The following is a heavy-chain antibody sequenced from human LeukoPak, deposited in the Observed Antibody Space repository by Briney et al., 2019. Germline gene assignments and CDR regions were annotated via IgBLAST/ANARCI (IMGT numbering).Heavy chain of an antibody. J-gene: IGHJ4*02. Sequence: GGSLRLSCAASGITFSIYSMSWVRQAPGKGLEWVSGISPGGTTTYYSASVKGRFSMSRDNSKGTMSLQMTSLRAEDTAVYYCADGGNLYWGQGTLVTVSS. D-gene: IGHD1-7*01. V-gene: IGHV3-23*01. CDR2: ISPGGTTT. CDR1: GITFSIYS. CDR3: ADGGNLY.